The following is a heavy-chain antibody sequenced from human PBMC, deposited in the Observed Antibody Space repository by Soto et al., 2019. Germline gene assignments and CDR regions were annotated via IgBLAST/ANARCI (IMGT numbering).Heavy chain of an antibody. Sequence: GGSLRLSCAASGFTFSSYAMHWVRQAPGKGLEWVAVISYDGSNKYYADSVKGRFTISRDNSKNTLYLQMNSLRAEDTAVYYCAREDLAGIAAAGPFDYWGQGTLVTVSS. V-gene: IGHV3-30-3*01. CDR3: AREDLAGIAAAGPFDY. J-gene: IGHJ4*02. CDR2: ISYDGSNK. CDR1: GFTFSSYA. D-gene: IGHD6-13*01.